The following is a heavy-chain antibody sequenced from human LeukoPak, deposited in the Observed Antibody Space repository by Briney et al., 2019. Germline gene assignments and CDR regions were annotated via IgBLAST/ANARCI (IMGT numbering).Heavy chain of an antibody. J-gene: IGHJ5*02. CDR3: ARAEISGYCSGGSCYSGNWFDP. CDR1: GYTFTGYY. Sequence: ASVKVSCKASGYTFTGYYMHWVRQAPGQGLEWMGWINPNSGGTNYAQKFQGSVTMTRDTSISTAYMELSRLRSDDTTVYYCARAEISGYCSGGSCYSGNWFDPWGQGTLVTVSS. CDR2: INPNSGGT. V-gene: IGHV1-2*02. D-gene: IGHD2-15*01.